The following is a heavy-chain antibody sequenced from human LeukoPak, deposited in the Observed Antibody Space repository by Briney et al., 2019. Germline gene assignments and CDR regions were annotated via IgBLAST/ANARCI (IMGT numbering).Heavy chain of an antibody. Sequence: SETLSLICTVSGGSISSYYWSWIRQPAGKGLEWIGRIYTSGSTNYNPSLKSRVTMSVDTSKNQFSLKLSSVTAADTAVYYCARDQKTTVTTMGGAFDIWGQGTMVTVSS. CDR2: IYTSGST. J-gene: IGHJ3*02. CDR3: ARDQKTTVTTMGGAFDI. CDR1: GGSISSYY. D-gene: IGHD4-17*01. V-gene: IGHV4-4*07.